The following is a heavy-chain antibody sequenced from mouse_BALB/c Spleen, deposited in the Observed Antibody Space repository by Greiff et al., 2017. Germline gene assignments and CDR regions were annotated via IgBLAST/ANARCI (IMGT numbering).Heavy chain of an antibody. Sequence: QVQLKESGAELVRPGTSVKVSCKASGYAFTNYLIEWVKQRPGQGLEWIGVINPGSGGTNYNEKFKGKATLTADKSSSTAYMQLSSLTSDDSAVYFCAREGPITTAPFAYWGQGTLVTVSA. J-gene: IGHJ3*01. V-gene: IGHV1-54*01. D-gene: IGHD1-1*01. CDR1: GYAFTNYL. CDR2: INPGSGGT. CDR3: AREGPITTAPFAY.